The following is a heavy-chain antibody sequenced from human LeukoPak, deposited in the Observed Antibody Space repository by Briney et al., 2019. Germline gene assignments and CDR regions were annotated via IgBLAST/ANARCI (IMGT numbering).Heavy chain of an antibody. CDR1: GGSISSYY. D-gene: IGHD3-16*01. CDR2: IYYSGST. J-gene: IGHJ3*02. V-gene: IGHV4-59*01. Sequence: KPSETLSLTCTVSGGSISSYYWSWIRPPPGKGLEWIGYIYYSGSTNYNPSLKSRVTISVDTSKNQFSLKLSSVTAADTAVYYCARDRLRHLGAFDIWGQGTMVTVSS. CDR3: ARDRLRHLGAFDI.